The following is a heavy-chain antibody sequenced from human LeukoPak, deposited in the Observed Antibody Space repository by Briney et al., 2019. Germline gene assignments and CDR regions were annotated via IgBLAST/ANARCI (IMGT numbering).Heavy chain of an antibody. V-gene: IGHV3-30*02. J-gene: IGHJ4*02. Sequence: GGSLRLSCAASGFTFSSYGMHWVRQAPGKGLEWVAFIRYDGSYKYYADSVKGRFTISRDNSKNTLYLQMNSLGTEDTAVYYCAKDLFDWLYYWGQGTLVTVSS. D-gene: IGHD3-9*01. CDR1: GFTFSSYG. CDR3: AKDLFDWLYY. CDR2: IRYDGSYK.